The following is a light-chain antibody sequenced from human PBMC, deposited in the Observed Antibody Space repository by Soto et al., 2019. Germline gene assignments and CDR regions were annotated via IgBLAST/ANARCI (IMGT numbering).Light chain of an antibody. CDR1: QSVSSNN. V-gene: IGKV3-20*01. J-gene: IGKJ3*01. CDR3: QQYGRSPFT. Sequence: EIVLTQSPGTLSLSPGERATLSCRACQSVSSNNLAWYQQRPGQAPRVVIYGASTRATGIPERFSGSGSGTDFTLTISRLEPEDFEVYYCQQYGRSPFTFGPGTKVDIK. CDR2: GAS.